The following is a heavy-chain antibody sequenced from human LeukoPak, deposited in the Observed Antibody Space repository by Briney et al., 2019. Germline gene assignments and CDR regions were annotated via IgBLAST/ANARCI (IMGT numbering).Heavy chain of an antibody. CDR3: ARARNAITIFGVVTVRGGMDV. CDR2: MNPNSGDT. Sequence: ASVKVSCKASGYTFTSYGINWVRQATGQGLEWMGRMNPNSGDTGYAQKFQGRVTMTRNTSISTAYMELSSLRSEDTAVYYCARARNAITIFGVVTVRGGMDVWGQGTTVTVSS. D-gene: IGHD3-3*01. J-gene: IGHJ6*02. V-gene: IGHV1-8*01. CDR1: GYTFTSYG.